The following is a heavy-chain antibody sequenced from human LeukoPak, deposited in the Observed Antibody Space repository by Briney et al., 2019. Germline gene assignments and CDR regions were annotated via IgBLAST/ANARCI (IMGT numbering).Heavy chain of an antibody. CDR3: TRQGNLRNYYYYYMDV. CDR2: IRSKANSYAT. CDR1: GFTFSGSA. D-gene: IGHD4-17*01. Sequence: GGSLRLSCAASGFTFSGSAMHWVRQASGKGLEWVGRIRSKANSYATAYAASVKGRFTISRDDSKNTAYLQMNSLKTEDTAVYCCTRQGNLRNYYYYYMDVWGKGTTVTVSS. V-gene: IGHV3-73*01. J-gene: IGHJ6*03.